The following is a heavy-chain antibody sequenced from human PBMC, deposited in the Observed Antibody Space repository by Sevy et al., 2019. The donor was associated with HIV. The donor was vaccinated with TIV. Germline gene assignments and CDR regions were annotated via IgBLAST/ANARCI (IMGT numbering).Heavy chain of an antibody. CDR3: ARDQLGSIDY. V-gene: IGHV3-30-3*01. D-gene: IGHD7-27*01. Sequence: GSPRLSCAVSGFTFSTYAMHSVRQAPGKGLECVAIVSSDGSEINYADSVKGRFTISRDNSRNTLYLQMNSLRTEDTALYYCARDQLGSIDYWGQGTLVTVSS. J-gene: IGHJ4*02. CDR1: GFTFSTYA. CDR2: VSSDGSEI.